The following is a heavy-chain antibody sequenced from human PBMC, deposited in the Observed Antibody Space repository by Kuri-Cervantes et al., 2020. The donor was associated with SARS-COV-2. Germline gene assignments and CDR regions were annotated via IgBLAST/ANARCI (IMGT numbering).Heavy chain of an antibody. D-gene: IGHD3-16*01. Sequence: GGSLRLSCSASGFTFSSYAMHWVRQAPGKGLEYVSAISSNGGSTYYADSVKGRFTISRDNSKNTLYLQMNSLRAEDTAVYYCARVWARDYTLDYWGQGTLVTVSS. CDR3: ARVWARDYTLDY. CDR2: ISSNGGST. CDR1: GFTFSSYA. J-gene: IGHJ4*02. V-gene: IGHV3-64*04.